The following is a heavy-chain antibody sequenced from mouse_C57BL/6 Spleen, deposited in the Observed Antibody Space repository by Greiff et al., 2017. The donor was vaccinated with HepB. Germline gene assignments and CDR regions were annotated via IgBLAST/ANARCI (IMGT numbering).Heavy chain of an antibody. V-gene: IGHV1-7*01. Sequence: QVHVKQSGAELAKPGASVKLSCKASGYTFTSYWMHWVKQRPGQGLEWIGYINPSSGYTKYNQKFKDKATLTADKSSSTAYMQLSSLTYEDSAVYYCARVEEDYGYDDASMDYWGQGTSVTVSS. D-gene: IGHD2-2*01. J-gene: IGHJ4*01. CDR1: GYTFTSYW. CDR3: ARVEEDYGYDDASMDY. CDR2: INPSSGYT.